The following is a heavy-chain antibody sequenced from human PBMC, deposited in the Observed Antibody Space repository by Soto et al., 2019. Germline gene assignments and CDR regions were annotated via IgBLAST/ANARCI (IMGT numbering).Heavy chain of an antibody. J-gene: IGHJ4*02. D-gene: IGHD3-22*01. Sequence: SETLSLTCTVSGGSISSGDYYWSWIRQPPGKGLEWIGYIYYSGSTYYNPSLKSRVTISVDTSKNQFSLKLSSVTAADTAVYYCARYYYDSSGYVYFNYFDYWGQRSLVTVSS. CDR2: IYYSGST. CDR3: ARYYYDSSGYVYFNYFDY. V-gene: IGHV4-30-4*01. CDR1: GGSISSGDYY.